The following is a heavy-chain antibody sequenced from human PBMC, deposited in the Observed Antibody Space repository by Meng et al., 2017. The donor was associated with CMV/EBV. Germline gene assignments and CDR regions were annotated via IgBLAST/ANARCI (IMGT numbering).Heavy chain of an antibody. Sequence: QTPSLTCAISGDSVSSNSAAWNWTRQSPSRGLEWLGRTYYRSKWYNDYAVSVKSRITINPDTSKNQFSLQLSSVTPEDTAVYYCARGRDRPYYSYGMDVWGQGTTVTVSS. CDR1: GDSVSSNSAA. D-gene: IGHD5-24*01. CDR2: TYYRSKWYN. CDR3: ARGRDRPYYSYGMDV. V-gene: IGHV6-1*01. J-gene: IGHJ6*02.